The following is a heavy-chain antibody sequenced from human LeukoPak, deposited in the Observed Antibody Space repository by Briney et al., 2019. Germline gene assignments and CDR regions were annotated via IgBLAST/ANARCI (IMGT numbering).Heavy chain of an antibody. CDR2: IKQDGSEK. J-gene: IGHJ6*03. CDR1: GFSFSTYW. V-gene: IGHV3-7*01. D-gene: IGHD3-16*01. CDR3: AKGLRTGVGPYMGYHYYMDV. Sequence: GGSLRLSCVASGFSFSTYWMSWVRQAPGKGLEWVANIKQDGSEKYYVDSVKGRFTISRDNAKNSVYLQMNRLRVEDTAVYYCAKGLRTGVGPYMGYHYYMDVWGKGATVTVSS.